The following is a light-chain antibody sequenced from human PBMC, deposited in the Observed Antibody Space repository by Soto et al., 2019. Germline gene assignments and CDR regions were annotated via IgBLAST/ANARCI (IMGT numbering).Light chain of an antibody. J-gene: IGKJ4*01. Sequence: DIVRTQSPLSLPVTPGESASISCRSSQSLLHSTGYKYLDWYVQKPGQSPQLXXYLGSHRASGVPDRFSGSGSGTDFTLKISRVQHEDVGIYDCMQALQTALTFGGGTKVDIK. CDR1: QSLLHSTGYKY. V-gene: IGKV2-28*01. CDR2: LGS. CDR3: MQALQTALT.